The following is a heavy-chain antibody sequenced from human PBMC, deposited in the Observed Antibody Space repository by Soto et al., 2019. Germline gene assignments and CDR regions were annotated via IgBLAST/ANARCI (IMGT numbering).Heavy chain of an antibody. J-gene: IGHJ4*02. CDR2: IYHGGST. CDR3: ARSITFDWLFFDN. Sequence: PSETLSLTCAVSGGSISSSNWWSWVRQSPGKGLEWIGEIYHGGSTNYNPSLKSRVTISVDKSKNQFSLKLSSLTAADTAVYYCARSITFDWLFFDNWGQGTLVTAPQ. D-gene: IGHD3-9*01. V-gene: IGHV4-4*02. CDR1: GGSISSSNW.